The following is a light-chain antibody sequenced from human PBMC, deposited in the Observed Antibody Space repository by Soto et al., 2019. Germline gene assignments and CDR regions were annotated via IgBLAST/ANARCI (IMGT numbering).Light chain of an antibody. Sequence: EIVLTQSPGTLSVSPGERAALSCKASQTVTSNFLAWYQQKPGQAPRLLIYAANIRTTDSPDRLTGSGSGTDFNLTISSLDPEDSGLYYCQQYAGAPWTFGPGNRVEIK. CDR2: AAN. CDR1: QTVTSNF. V-gene: IGKV3-20*01. CDR3: QQYAGAPWT. J-gene: IGKJ1*01.